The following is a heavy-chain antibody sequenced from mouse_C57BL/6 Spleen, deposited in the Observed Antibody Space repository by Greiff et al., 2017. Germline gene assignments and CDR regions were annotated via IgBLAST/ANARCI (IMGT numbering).Heavy chain of an antibody. CDR2: IYPSDSET. J-gene: IGHJ2*01. V-gene: IGHV1-61*01. Sequence: VQLQQPGAELVRPGSSVKLSCKASGYTFTSYWMDWVKQRPGQGLEWIGNIYPSDSETNYNQKFKDKATLTVDKSSSTAYMQLSSLTSEDSAVYYCARMGNYYGYDERDYWGQGTTLTVSS. D-gene: IGHD2-2*01. CDR3: ARMGNYYGYDERDY. CDR1: GYTFTSYW.